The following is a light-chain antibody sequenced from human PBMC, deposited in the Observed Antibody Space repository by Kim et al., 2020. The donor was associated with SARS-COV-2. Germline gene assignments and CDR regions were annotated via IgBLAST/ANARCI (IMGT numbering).Light chain of an antibody. CDR2: QNN. CDR3: QAWDSSTHNYV. Sequence: SPDKTTGMTCSGYKLGVTNFSWKQLKAGQAPVVVIYQNNQRPSGIPERFSGSNSGNTAPLTISGTQAMDEADYYCQAWDSSTHNYVFGAGTKVTVL. J-gene: IGLJ1*01. V-gene: IGLV3-1*01. CDR1: KLGVTN.